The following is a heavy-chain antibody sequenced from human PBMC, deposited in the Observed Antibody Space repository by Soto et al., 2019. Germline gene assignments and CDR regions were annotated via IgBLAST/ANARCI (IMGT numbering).Heavy chain of an antibody. CDR3: AKVQIPGYSSGFSFDY. CDR1: GFTFSSYG. Sequence: QVQLVESGGGVVQPGRSLRLSCAASGFTFSSYGMHWVRQAPGKGLEWVAVISYDGSNKYYADSVKGRFTISRDNSKNTLYLQMNSLRAEGTAVYYCAKVQIPGYSSGFSFDYWGQGTLVTVSS. J-gene: IGHJ4*02. CDR2: ISYDGSNK. D-gene: IGHD6-19*01. V-gene: IGHV3-30*18.